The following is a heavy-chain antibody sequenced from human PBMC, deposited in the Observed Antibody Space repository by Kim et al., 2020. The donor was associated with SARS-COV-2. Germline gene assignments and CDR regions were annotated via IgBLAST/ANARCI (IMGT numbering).Heavy chain of an antibody. V-gene: IGHV4-34*01. CDR2: INHSGST. CDR3: ARVQVPVVVTASFVYYYYGMDV. Sequence: SETLSLTCAVYGGSFSGYYWSWIRQPPGKGLEWIGEINHSGSTNYNPSLKSRVTISVDTSKNQFSLKLSSVTAADTAVYYCARVQVPVVVTASFVYYYYGMDVWGQGTTVTVSS. D-gene: IGHD2-21*02. CDR1: GGSFSGYY. J-gene: IGHJ6*02.